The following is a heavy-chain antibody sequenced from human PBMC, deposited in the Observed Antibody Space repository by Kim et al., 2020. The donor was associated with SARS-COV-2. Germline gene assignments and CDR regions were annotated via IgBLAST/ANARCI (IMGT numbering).Heavy chain of an antibody. CDR3: ATAPGIAVAGTAPNWFDP. CDR2: FDPEDGET. V-gene: IGHV1-24*01. Sequence: ASVKVSCQVSGYTLTELSMHWVRQAPGKGLEWMGGFDPEDGETIYAQKFQGRVTMTEDTSTDTAYMELSSLRSEDTAVYYCATAPGIAVAGTAPNWFDPWGQGTLVTVSS. D-gene: IGHD6-19*01. J-gene: IGHJ5*02. CDR1: GYTLTELS.